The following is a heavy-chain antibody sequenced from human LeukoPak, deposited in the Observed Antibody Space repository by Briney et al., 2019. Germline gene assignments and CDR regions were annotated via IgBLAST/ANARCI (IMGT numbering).Heavy chain of an antibody. Sequence: PGGSLRLSCAASGFTFSSYGMHWVRQTPGKGLEWVAFIRYDGSDKYYADSVKGRFTISRDNFKNTLHLQMNSLRPEDTAVYYCAKDFLIKMRTPGAFDLWGQGTMVTVSS. V-gene: IGHV3-30*02. J-gene: IGHJ3*01. D-gene: IGHD2-2*01. CDR3: AKDFLIKMRTPGAFDL. CDR2: IRYDGSDK. CDR1: GFTFSSYG.